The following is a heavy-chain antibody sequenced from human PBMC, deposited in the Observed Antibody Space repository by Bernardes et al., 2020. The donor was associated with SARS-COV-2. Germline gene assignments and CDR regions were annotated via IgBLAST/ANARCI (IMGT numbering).Heavy chain of an antibody. J-gene: IGHJ6*02. Sequence: GEERKSAGKGSDYTFTNYWIGWVRQMPGKGLEWMGIIYPGDSDTKYSPSFQGRVTISADKSVNTAYLQWSSLKASDTAIYYCARRRYGDFGVDVWGQGTTVTVSS. CDR1: DYTFTNYW. V-gene: IGHV5-51*01. CDR3: ARRRYGDFGVDV. D-gene: IGHD4-17*01. CDR2: IYPGDSDT.